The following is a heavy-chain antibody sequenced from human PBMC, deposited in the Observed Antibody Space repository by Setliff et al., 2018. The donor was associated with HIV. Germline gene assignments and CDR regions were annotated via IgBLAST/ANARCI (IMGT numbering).Heavy chain of an antibody. CDR1: SGSITSAGYY. CDR3: ARALYCINGVCQTANWFDP. D-gene: IGHD2-8*01. V-gene: IGHV4-61*09. Sequence: SETLSLTCTVSSGSITSAGYYWGWIRQPAGKGLEWIGHISTSGSTNYNPSLKSRVTVSVDTSKNQFSLRLNSVTAAYTAVYYCARALYCINGVCQTANWFDPWGQGALVTVSS. J-gene: IGHJ5*02. CDR2: ISTSGST.